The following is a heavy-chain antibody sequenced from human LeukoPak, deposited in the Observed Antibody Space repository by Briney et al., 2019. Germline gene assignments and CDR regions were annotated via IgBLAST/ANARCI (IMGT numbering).Heavy chain of an antibody. J-gene: IGHJ3*02. CDR1: GFTFSSYG. CDR3: AKEGAPVDTAMVPHAFDI. Sequence: PGGSLRLSCAASGFTFSSYGMHCVPQAPGKGLEWVAFIRYDGSNKYYADSVKGRFTISRDNSKNTLYLQMNSLRAEDTAVYYCAKEGAPVDTAMVPHAFDIWGQGTMVTVSS. V-gene: IGHV3-30*02. CDR2: IRYDGSNK. D-gene: IGHD5-18*01.